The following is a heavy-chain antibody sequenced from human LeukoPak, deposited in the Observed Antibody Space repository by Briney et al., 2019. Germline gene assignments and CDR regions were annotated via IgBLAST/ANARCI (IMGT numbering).Heavy chain of an antibody. J-gene: IGHJ5*01. V-gene: IGHV1-2*02. CDR3: ARMDLDGGDSIGFDS. D-gene: IGHD2-21*02. CDR2: INPNIGDA. Sequence: ASVKVPCKASGYTFTGFFMHWVRQAPGQGLEWMGWINPNIGDAYYAQKFQGRVTMTRDRSINTAYVELSRLTSDDTAVYYCARMDLDGGDSIGFDSWGQGTLVTVSS. CDR1: GYTFTGFF.